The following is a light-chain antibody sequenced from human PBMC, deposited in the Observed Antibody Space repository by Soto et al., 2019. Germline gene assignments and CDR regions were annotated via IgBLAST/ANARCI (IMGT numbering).Light chain of an antibody. V-gene: IGLV2-8*01. CDR2: EVT. J-gene: IGLJ2*01. Sequence: QLVLTQPPSASGSLGQSVTISCTGSSSDVGGYNSVSWYQYHPGKAPKVLIYEVTKRPSGVPDRFSGSKSGNTASLTVSGLQAEDEADYFCSSYAGSNKVIFGGGTKLTVL. CDR1: SSDVGGYNS. CDR3: SSYAGSNKVI.